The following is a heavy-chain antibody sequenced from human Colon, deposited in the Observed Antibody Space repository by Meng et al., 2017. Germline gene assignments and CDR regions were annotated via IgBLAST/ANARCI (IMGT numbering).Heavy chain of an antibody. CDR3: ARVNGDFDEAWFDP. V-gene: IGHV4-61*03. Sequence: VRLQQAGPVLVRPSEPLSLTCTVSGASVSSDSHYWSWIRQSPGKGLEWIGYIYYTGNTNYNPSLASRVSMSLDTSKNHFSLHLTPVTAADTAIYYCARVNGDFDEAWFDPWGQGTLVTVSS. D-gene: IGHD4-17*01. CDR1: GASVSSDSHY. J-gene: IGHJ5*02. CDR2: IYYTGNT.